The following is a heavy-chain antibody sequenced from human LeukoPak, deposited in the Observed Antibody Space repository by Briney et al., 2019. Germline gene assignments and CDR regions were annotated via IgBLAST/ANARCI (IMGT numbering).Heavy chain of an antibody. V-gene: IGHV4-39*02. Sequence: PSETLSLTCTVSGGPISSSSYYWGWIRQPPGKGLEWIGSIYYSGSTYYNPSLKSRVTISVDTSKNQFSLKLSSVTAADTAVYYCARDEEFYYYMDVWGKGTTVTVSS. CDR1: GGPISSSSYY. CDR2: IYYSGST. CDR3: ARDEEFYYYMDV. J-gene: IGHJ6*03.